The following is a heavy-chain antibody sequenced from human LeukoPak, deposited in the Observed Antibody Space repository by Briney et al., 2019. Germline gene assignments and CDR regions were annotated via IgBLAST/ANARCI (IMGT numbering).Heavy chain of an antibody. CDR1: GYSISSAYY. CDR2: MYHSGST. D-gene: IGHD2-8*01. CDR3: ARDPGYCTNGVCWSDWFDP. Sequence: SETLSLTCSVSGYSISSAYYWGWIRQPPGKGLEWIGTMYHSGSTNYNPSLKSRVTISVDTSKNQFSLKLSSVTAADTAVYYCARDPGYCTNGVCWSDWFDPWGQGTLVTVSS. V-gene: IGHV4-38-2*02. J-gene: IGHJ5*02.